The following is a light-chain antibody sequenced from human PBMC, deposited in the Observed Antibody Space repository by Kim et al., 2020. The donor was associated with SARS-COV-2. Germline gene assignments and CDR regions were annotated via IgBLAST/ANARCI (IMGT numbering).Light chain of an antibody. CDR1: RGIIDDKY. V-gene: IGLV6-57*02. CDR2: GDD. Sequence: GQTLTLAGDDSRGIIDDKYVPWYWQRPGGVPTAMIYGDDHNHSGVSGRLSGSIDYSANSASLTVSGLRTEDEAVYYCQSYKRDNVLFGGGTQLTVL. CDR3: QSYKRDNVL. J-gene: IGLJ3*02.